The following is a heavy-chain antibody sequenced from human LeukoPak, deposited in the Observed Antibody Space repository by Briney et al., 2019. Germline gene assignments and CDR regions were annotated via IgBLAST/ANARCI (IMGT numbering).Heavy chain of an antibody. CDR3: ARDFSWGVDY. CDR1: GDTFTSYG. D-gene: IGHD3-10*01. Sequence: ASVKVSCKASGDTFTSYGISWVRQAPGQGLEWMGWINGNSGATNYARNFQDRVTLTRDTSISTVYMELSRLRIDDTAVYYCARDFSWGVDYWGQGTLVTVSS. J-gene: IGHJ4*02. V-gene: IGHV1-2*02. CDR2: INGNSGAT.